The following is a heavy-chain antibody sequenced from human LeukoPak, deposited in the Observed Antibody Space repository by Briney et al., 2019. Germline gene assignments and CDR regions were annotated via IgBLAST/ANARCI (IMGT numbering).Heavy chain of an antibody. CDR3: ARVSRGRHLFDI. V-gene: IGHV4-39*07. J-gene: IGHJ3*02. CDR2: INYSGST. Sequence: PSETLSLTCTVSGASISRSSYFWGWIRQPPGKGLEWIGIINYSGSTYYNPSLESRITISVDTSKDQFSLKLTSVTAADTAMYYCARVSRGRHLFDIWGQGTMVTVSS. CDR1: GASISRSSYF.